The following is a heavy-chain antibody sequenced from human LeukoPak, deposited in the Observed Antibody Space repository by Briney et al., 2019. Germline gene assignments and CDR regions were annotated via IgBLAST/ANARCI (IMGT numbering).Heavy chain of an antibody. J-gene: IGHJ4*02. V-gene: IGHV1-2*04. CDR3: ARATGTTSDLDY. D-gene: IGHD1-1*01. CDR1: GYTFTGYY. CDR2: INPNSGGT. Sequence: ASVKVSCKASGYTFTGYYMHWVRQAPGQGLEWMGWINPNSGGTNYAQKFQGWVTMTRDTSISTACMELSRLRSDDTAVYYCARATGTTSDLDYWGQGTLVTVSS.